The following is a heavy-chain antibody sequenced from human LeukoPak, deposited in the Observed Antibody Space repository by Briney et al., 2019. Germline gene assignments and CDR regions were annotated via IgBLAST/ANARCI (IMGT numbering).Heavy chain of an antibody. D-gene: IGHD3-3*01. V-gene: IGHV1-24*01. Sequence: GASVKVSCKVSGYTLTELSMHWVRQAPGKGLEWMGGFDPEDGETIYAQKFQGRVTMTEDTSTDTAYMELSSMRSEDTAVYYCATEYYDFWSGQVCVDWGQGTLVTVSS. CDR3: ATEYYDFWSGQVCVD. CDR1: GYTLTELS. CDR2: FDPEDGET. J-gene: IGHJ4*02.